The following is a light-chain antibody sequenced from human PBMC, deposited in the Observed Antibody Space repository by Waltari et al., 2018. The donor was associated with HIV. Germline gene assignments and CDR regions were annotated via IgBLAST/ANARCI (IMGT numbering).Light chain of an antibody. CDR3: CSYSGTGVI. J-gene: IGLJ2*01. CDR2: EVI. CDR1: SSDVGAYTL. Sequence: QSALTQPASVSGSLGQSITTSCSGTSSDVGAYTLVSWYQKYPGKAPKLMIFEVIKRPSGVSDRFSGSRSGNTASLTISGLQTEDEGDYYCCSYSGTGVIFGGGTKVTVL. V-gene: IGLV2-23*02.